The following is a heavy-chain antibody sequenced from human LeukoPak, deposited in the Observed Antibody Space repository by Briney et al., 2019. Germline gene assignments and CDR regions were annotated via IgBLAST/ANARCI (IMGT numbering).Heavy chain of an antibody. Sequence: GGSLRLSCAASGFTVSSNYMSWVRQAPGKGLGWVSVIYSGGSTYYADSVKGRFTISRDNSKNTLYLQMNSLRAEDTAVYYCASARLTSVAFDIWGQGTMVTVSS. J-gene: IGHJ3*02. CDR1: GFTVSSNY. CDR2: IYSGGST. V-gene: IGHV3-66*01. CDR3: ASARLTSVAFDI. D-gene: IGHD3-16*01.